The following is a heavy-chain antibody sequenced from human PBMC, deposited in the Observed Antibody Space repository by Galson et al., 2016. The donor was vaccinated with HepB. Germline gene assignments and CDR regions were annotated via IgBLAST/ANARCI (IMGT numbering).Heavy chain of an antibody. J-gene: IGHJ4*02. D-gene: IGHD2-2*01. CDR1: GGSIRSRDYY. CDR2: IFYSGTT. Sequence: SETLSLTCSVSGGSIRSRDYYWGWIRQSPGKGLEWIGSIFYSGTTYYNPSLRSRVTISVDTSENHFSLTLNSATAADTSVYFCARQRGFCSSSSCSARLYGISWYHFDSWGQGTLVTVSS. CDR3: ARQRGFCSSSSCSARLYGISWYHFDS. V-gene: IGHV4-39*01.